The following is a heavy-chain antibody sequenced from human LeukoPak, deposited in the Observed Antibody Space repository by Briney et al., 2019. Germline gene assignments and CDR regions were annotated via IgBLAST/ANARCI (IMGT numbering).Heavy chain of an antibody. D-gene: IGHD3-9*01. CDR1: GYTFTSYD. Sequence: GASVKVSCKASGYTFTSYDINWVRQATGQGLEWVGWMDPNSGNTGYAQKFQGRVTITRNTSISTAYMELSSLRSEDTAVYYRARRVTYYDILTGYLYYFDYWGQGTLVTVSS. V-gene: IGHV1-8*03. J-gene: IGHJ4*02. CDR3: ARRVTYYDILTGYLYYFDY. CDR2: MDPNSGNT.